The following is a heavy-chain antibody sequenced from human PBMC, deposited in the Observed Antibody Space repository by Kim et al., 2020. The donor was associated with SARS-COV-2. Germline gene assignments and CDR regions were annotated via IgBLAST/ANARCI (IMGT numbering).Heavy chain of an antibody. V-gene: IGHV3-30*18. J-gene: IGHJ3*02. CDR2: ISYDGSNK. CDR3: AKDRGPYGSGRGAFDI. D-gene: IGHD3-10*01. CDR1: GFTFSSYG. Sequence: GGSLRLSCAASGFTFSSYGMHWVRQAPGKGLEWVAVISYDGSNKYYADSVKGRFTISRDNSKNTLYLQMNSLRAEDTAVYYCAKDRGPYGSGRGAFDIWGQGTMVTVSS.